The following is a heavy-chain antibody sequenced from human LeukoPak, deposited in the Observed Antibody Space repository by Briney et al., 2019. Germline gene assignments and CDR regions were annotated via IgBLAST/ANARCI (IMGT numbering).Heavy chain of an antibody. D-gene: IGHD3-3*01. CDR3: ARDFFDFWSGYRIAPYYFDY. Sequence: ASVKVSCKASGYTFTSYGISWVRQAPGQGLEWMGWISAYNGNTNYAQKLQGRVTMTTDTSTSTAYMELRSLRSDDTAVYYCARDFFDFWSGYRIAPYYFDYWGQGTLVTVSS. V-gene: IGHV1-18*01. CDR2: ISAYNGNT. J-gene: IGHJ4*02. CDR1: GYTFTSYG.